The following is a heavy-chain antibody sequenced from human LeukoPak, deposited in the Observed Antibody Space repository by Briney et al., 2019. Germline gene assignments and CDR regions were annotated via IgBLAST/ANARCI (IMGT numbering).Heavy chain of an antibody. Sequence: GGSLRLSCAASGFSFSTYGMHWVRHVPGKELEWVAFIRYDGSNKFYADSVKGRFTISRDTSNNTLYLQMNSLTAEDTAVHYCAKDPPITGTGFDYWGRGTLVTVSS. CDR2: IRYDGSNK. D-gene: IGHD1-20*01. V-gene: IGHV3-30*02. CDR1: GFSFSTYG. CDR3: AKDPPITGTGFDY. J-gene: IGHJ4*02.